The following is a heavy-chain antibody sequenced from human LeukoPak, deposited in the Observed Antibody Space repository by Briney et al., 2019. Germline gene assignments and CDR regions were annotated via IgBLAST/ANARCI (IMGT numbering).Heavy chain of an antibody. CDR2: IYYSGST. CDR1: GGSISSYY. D-gene: IGHD3-10*01. CDR3: ARGGGVWFGQGRAFDI. Sequence: SETLSLTCTVSGGSISSYYWSWIRQPPGKGLEWIGYIYYSGSTNYNPSLKSRVTISVDTSKNQFSLKLSSVTAADTAVYYCARGGGVWFGQGRAFDIWGQGTMVTVSS. J-gene: IGHJ3*02. V-gene: IGHV4-59*01.